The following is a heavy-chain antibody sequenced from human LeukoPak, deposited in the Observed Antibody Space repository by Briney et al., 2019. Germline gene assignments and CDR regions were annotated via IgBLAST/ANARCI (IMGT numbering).Heavy chain of an antibody. CDR2: INHSGST. CDR1: GGSFSGYY. Sequence: SETLSLTCAVYGGSFSGYYWSWIRQPPGKGLEWIGEINHSGSTNHNPSLKSRVTISVDTSKNQFSLKLSSVTAADTAVYYCAYQPLLSWFDPWGQGTLVTVSS. V-gene: IGHV4-34*01. CDR3: AYQPLLSWFDP. D-gene: IGHD2-2*01. J-gene: IGHJ5*02.